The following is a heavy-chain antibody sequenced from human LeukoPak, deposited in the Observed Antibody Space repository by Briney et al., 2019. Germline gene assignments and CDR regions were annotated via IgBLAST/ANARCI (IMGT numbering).Heavy chain of an antibody. D-gene: IGHD5-18*01. V-gene: IGHV1-46*01. Sequence: GASVKVSCKASGYTFTSYYLQWVRQAPGQGLEWMGIINPSGGNTSYAQKFQGRVTMTRDMSTSTVYMELSSLRSEDTAVYYCARSAEYSYGYDAFDIWGQGTMVTVSS. CDR3: ARSAEYSYGYDAFDI. CDR1: GYTFTSYY. CDR2: INPSGGNT. J-gene: IGHJ3*02.